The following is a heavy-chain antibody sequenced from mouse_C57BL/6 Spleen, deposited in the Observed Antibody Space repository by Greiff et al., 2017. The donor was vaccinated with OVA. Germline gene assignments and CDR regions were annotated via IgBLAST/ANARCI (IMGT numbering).Heavy chain of an antibody. J-gene: IGHJ4*01. CDR3: ARRGPSYAMDY. D-gene: IGHD3-3*01. CDR2: INPSSGYT. CDR1: GYTFTSYT. V-gene: IGHV1-4*01. Sequence: QVQLKESGAELARPGASVKMSCKASGYTFTSYTMHWVKQRPGQGLEWIGYINPSSGYTKYNQKFKDKATLTADKSSSTAYMQLSSLTSEDSAVYYCARRGPSYAMDYWGQGTSVTVSS.